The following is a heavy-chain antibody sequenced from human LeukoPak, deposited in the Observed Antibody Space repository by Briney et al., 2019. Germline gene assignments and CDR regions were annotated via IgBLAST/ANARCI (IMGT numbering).Heavy chain of an antibody. CDR3: ARIAARRYFDY. J-gene: IGHJ4*02. Sequence: GGSLRLSCAASGFTFSSYAMSWVRQAPGKGLEWVSAISGGGDSTYYADSVKGRFTISRDNSKNTLYVQMNSLRAEDTAVYYCARIAARRYFDYWGQGTLVTVSS. CDR2: ISGGGDST. CDR1: GFTFSSYA. V-gene: IGHV3-23*01. D-gene: IGHD6-6*01.